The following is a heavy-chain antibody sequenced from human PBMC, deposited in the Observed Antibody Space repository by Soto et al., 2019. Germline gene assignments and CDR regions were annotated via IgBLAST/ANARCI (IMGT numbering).Heavy chain of an antibody. D-gene: IGHD5-18*01. CDR3: AKVRRGYSYGSWDY. V-gene: IGHV3-30*18. CDR1: GFTFSSYG. Sequence: QVQLVESGGGVVQPGRSLRLSCAASGFTFSSYGMHWVRQAPGKGLEWVAVISYDGSNKYYADSVKGRFTISRDNSKNTLYLQMNSLRAEDTAMYYCAKVRRGYSYGSWDYWGQGTLVTVSS. CDR2: ISYDGSNK. J-gene: IGHJ4*02.